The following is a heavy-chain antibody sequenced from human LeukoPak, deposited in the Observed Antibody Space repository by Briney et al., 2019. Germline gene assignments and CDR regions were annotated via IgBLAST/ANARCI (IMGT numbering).Heavy chain of an antibody. CDR1: GGSISSSYFY. CDR2: MYYSGST. Sequence: SETLSLTCTVSGGSISSSYFYWDWIRQPPGKGLEWIGSMYYSGSTYYNPSLKSRVTISVDTSKNRFSLKLSSVTAADTAVYYCARSSRDGYNYFDYWGQGTLVTVSS. CDR3: ARSSRDGYNYFDY. D-gene: IGHD5-24*01. J-gene: IGHJ4*02. V-gene: IGHV4-39*01.